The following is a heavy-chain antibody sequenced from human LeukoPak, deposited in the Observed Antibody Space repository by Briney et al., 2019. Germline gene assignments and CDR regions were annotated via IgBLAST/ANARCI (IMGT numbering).Heavy chain of an antibody. CDR1: GFTFSSYA. CDR2: INTDGNST. V-gene: IGHV3-74*01. D-gene: IGHD6-13*01. Sequence: GGPLRLSCAASGFTFSSYAMSWVRQAPGKGLEWVSQINTDGNSTTYADSVKGRFTVSRDNAKNTLYLQMNSLRAEDTAVYYCARELASGDWGQGTLVTVSS. CDR3: ARELASGD. J-gene: IGHJ4*02.